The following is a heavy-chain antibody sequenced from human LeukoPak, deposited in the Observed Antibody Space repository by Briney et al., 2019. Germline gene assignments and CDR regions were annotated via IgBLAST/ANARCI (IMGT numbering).Heavy chain of an antibody. CDR2: ISYDGSNK. CDR3: AKDERRGYSYGWNYYYYMDV. Sequence: GGSLRLSCAASGFTFSSYGMHWVRQAPGKGLEWVAVISYDGSNKYYADSVKGRFTISRDNSKNTLYLQMNSLRAEDTAVYYCAKDERRGYSYGWNYYYYMDVWGKGTTVTVSS. CDR1: GFTFSSYG. V-gene: IGHV3-30*18. D-gene: IGHD5-18*01. J-gene: IGHJ6*03.